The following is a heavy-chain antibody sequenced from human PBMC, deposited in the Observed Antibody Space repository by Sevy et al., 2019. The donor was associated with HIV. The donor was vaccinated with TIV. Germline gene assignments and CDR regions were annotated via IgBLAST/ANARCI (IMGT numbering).Heavy chain of an antibody. Sequence: GGSLRLSCVASGFTFSSYSMNWVRQAPGKGLEWVSYISSSSSIYYADSVKGRFTISRDNAKNSLYLQMNSLRDEDTALYYCAIDLEENWGQGTLVTVSS. CDR2: ISSSSSI. V-gene: IGHV3-48*02. CDR3: AIDLEEN. J-gene: IGHJ4*02. D-gene: IGHD3-3*01. CDR1: GFTFSSYS.